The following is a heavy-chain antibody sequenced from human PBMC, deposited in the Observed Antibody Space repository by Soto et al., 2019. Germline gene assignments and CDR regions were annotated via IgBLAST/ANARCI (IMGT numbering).Heavy chain of an antibody. CDR3: ARGARPPKSITMVRGVLYFDY. CDR2: IIPIFGTA. CDR1: GGTFSSYA. V-gene: IGHV1-69*13. J-gene: IGHJ4*02. D-gene: IGHD3-10*01. Sequence: ASVKVSCKASGGTFSSYAISWVRQAPGQGLEWMGGIIPIFGTANYAQKFQGRVTITADESTSTAYMELSSLRSEDTAVYYCARGARPPKSITMVRGVLYFDYWGQGTLVTVSS.